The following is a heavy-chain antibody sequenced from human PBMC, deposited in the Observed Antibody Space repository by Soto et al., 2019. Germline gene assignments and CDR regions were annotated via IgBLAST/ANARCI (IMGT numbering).Heavy chain of an antibody. CDR2: IYYSGSP. V-gene: IGHV4-31*03. Sequence: QVQLQESGPGLVKPSQTLSLTCTVSGGSISSGGYYWSWIRHHPGKGLEWIGYIYYSGSPYYNPSPKRRVTXSXDXPKNQFSLKLSSVTAAATAVYYCARSPEATVTAFDYWGQGTLVTVSS. J-gene: IGHJ4*02. CDR3: ARSPEATVTAFDY. D-gene: IGHD4-17*01. CDR1: GGSISSGGYY.